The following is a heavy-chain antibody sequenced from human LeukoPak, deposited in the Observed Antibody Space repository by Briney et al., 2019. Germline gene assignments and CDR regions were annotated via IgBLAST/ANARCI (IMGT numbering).Heavy chain of an antibody. Sequence: SETLSLTCTVSGGSISSYYWSWIRQPPGKGLEWIGYIYYSGSTNYNPSLKSRVTISVDTSKNQFSLKLSSVTAAGTAVYYCARTPRPGYSSGWYRGTGGNYYMDVWGKGTTVTVSS. CDR1: GGSISSYY. V-gene: IGHV4-59*08. D-gene: IGHD6-19*01. CDR2: IYYSGST. J-gene: IGHJ6*03. CDR3: ARTPRPGYSSGWYRGTGGNYYMDV.